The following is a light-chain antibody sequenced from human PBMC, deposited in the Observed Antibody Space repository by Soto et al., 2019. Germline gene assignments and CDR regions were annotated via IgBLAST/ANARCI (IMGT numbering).Light chain of an antibody. CDR2: LDSDGSH. CDR1: SGHSSYA. Sequence: QSVLTQSPSASASLGASVKLTCTLSSGHSSYAIAWHQQQPEKGPRYLMKLDSDGSHSKGDGIPDRFSGSSSGAERYLTISSLQSDDEADYYCQTWGPGFVLFGGGTKLTVL. V-gene: IGLV4-69*01. J-gene: IGLJ3*02. CDR3: QTWGPGFVL.